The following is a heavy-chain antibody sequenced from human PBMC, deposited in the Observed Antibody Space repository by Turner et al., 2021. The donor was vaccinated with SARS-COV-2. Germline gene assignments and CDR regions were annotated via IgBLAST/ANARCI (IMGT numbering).Heavy chain of an antibody. CDR1: GFTVSSNY. V-gene: IGHV3-66*02. Sequence: EVQLVESGGGLVQPGGSLRLSCADSGFTVSSNYMNWVRQAPGKGLEWVSVIYSGGSTYYADSVKGRFTISRDNSKNTLYLQMNSLRAEDTALYYCARDLGGTSSLGGYFDYWGQGTLVTVSS. CDR2: IYSGGST. J-gene: IGHJ4*02. D-gene: IGHD2-2*01. CDR3: ARDLGGTSSLGGYFDY.